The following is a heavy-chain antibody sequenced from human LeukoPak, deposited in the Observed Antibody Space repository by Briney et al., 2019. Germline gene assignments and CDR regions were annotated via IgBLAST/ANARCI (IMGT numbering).Heavy chain of an antibody. CDR2: ISWNSGSI. CDR1: RFTFDDYA. D-gene: IGHD6-13*01. CDR3: AKDSSSSWYRYFDY. J-gene: IGHJ4*02. Sequence: GGSLRLSCAASRFTFDDYAMHWVRQAPGKGLEWVSGISWNSGSIGYADSVKGRFTISRDNAKNSLYLQMNSLRAEDTALYYCAKDSSSSWYRYFDYWGQGTQVTVSS. V-gene: IGHV3-9*01.